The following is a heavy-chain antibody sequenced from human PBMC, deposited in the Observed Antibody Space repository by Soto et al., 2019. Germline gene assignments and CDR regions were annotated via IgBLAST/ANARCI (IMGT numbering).Heavy chain of an antibody. CDR2: ISYDGSNK. J-gene: IGHJ5*02. V-gene: IGHV3-30-3*01. CDR1: GFTFSSYA. D-gene: IGHD3-10*01. CDR3: AAMVRGVKARWFDP. Sequence: GGSLRLSCAASGFTFSSYAMHWVRQAPGKGLEWVAVISYDGSNKYYADSVKGRFTISRDNSKNTLYLQMNSLRAEDTAVYYCAAMVRGVKARWFDPWGQGTLVTVSS.